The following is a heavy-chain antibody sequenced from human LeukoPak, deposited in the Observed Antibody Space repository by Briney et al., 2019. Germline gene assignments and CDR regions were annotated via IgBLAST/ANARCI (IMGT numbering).Heavy chain of an antibody. CDR2: INQDGRKE. D-gene: IGHD2-21*02. CDR3: ARDSSPYCGDDCYFDAFDL. Sequence: GGSLRLCCVASEFTFGSYWMTWVRQATGKGLEWVANINQDGRKEHYVDSVKGRFTISRDNAKNFLYLQMNSLRAEDTAVYYCARDSSPYCGDDCYFDAFDLWGQGTMVTVSS. V-gene: IGHV3-7*03. CDR1: EFTFGSYW. J-gene: IGHJ3*01.